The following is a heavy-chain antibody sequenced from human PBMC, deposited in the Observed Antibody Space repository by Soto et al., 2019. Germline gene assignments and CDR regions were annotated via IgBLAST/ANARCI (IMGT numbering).Heavy chain of an antibody. D-gene: IGHD5-18*01. CDR1: GFTFSSYA. V-gene: IGHV3-23*01. J-gene: IGHJ5*02. CDR3: AREAIARGYSYGLPFDP. Sequence: XVSLLLSCAASGFTFSSYAMSWVRQAPGKGLEWVSAISGSGGSTYYADSVKGRFTISRDNSKNTLYLQMNSLRAEDTAVYYCAREAIARGYSYGLPFDPWGQGTLVTVS. CDR2: ISGSGGST.